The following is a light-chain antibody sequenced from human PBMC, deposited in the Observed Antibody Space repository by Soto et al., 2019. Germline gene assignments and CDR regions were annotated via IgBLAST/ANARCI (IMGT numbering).Light chain of an antibody. CDR2: GAS. CDR3: QQHNHWPGWT. J-gene: IGKJ1*01. Sequence: EIVMTQSPATLSVSPGERVTLSCRASQSVSRYLAWYQQKPGQAPRLLIYGASTRATNIPARFSGSGSGTEFTLTLTALPSEDFAFYYCQQHNHWPGWTYGQGPKV. CDR1: QSVSRY. V-gene: IGKV3-15*01.